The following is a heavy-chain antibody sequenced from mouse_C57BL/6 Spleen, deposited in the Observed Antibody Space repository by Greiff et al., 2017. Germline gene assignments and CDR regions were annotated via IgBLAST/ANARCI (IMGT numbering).Heavy chain of an antibody. V-gene: IGHV1-74*01. CDR3: ASKCSTEECYMDD. J-gene: IGHJ4*01. D-gene: IGHD1-1*01. CDR1: GYTFTSYW. Sequence: QVQLQQPVAELVRPGASVKVSCKASGYTFTSYWMHWVKQRPVQGLEWIGRIDPSDSDTNYTQKFTGKATLTVDKSSSTAYMQLSSLTSEDSAVYYCASKCSTEECYMDDWGTGTTGTVSS. CDR2: IDPSDSDT.